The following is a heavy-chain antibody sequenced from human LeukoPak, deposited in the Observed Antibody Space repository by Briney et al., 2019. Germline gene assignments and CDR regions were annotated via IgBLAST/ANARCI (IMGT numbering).Heavy chain of an antibody. V-gene: IGHV3-53*01. D-gene: IGHD3-22*01. CDR3: ASTYYYDSSGYSFSSFDY. CDR2: IYTGGGR. J-gene: IGHJ4*02. CDR1: GFTVSSYY. Sequence: GGSLRLSCAASGFTVSSYYMNWVRQAPGKELEWVSVIYTGGGRYYADSVRGRFTISRDTSKNMVFLQMNSLRVEDTAVYYCASTYYYDSSGYSFSSFDYWGQGTLVTVSS.